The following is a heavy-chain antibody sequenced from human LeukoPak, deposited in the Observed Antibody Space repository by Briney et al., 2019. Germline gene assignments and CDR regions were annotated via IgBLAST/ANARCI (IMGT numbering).Heavy chain of an antibody. CDR1: GFTFSSYW. J-gene: IGHJ3*01. V-gene: IGHV3-7*01. CDR3: AKIHTYYYDSGGYPRAFDV. CDR2: IKQDGSEK. Sequence: GGSLRLSCAASGFTFSSYWMSWVRQAPGKGLEWVANIKQDGSEKYYVDSVKGRFTISRDNSKNTLYLQMNSLRAEDTAVYYCAKIHTYYYDSGGYPRAFDVWGQGTMVTVSS. D-gene: IGHD3-22*01.